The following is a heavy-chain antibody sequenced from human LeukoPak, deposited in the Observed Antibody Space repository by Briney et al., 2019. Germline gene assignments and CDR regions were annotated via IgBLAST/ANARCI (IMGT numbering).Heavy chain of an antibody. CDR3: AREGSYYGSGSSPRPFDY. CDR2: IIPIFGTA. CDR1: GGTFSSYA. J-gene: IGHJ4*02. V-gene: IGHV1-69*06. D-gene: IGHD3-10*01. Sequence: ASVKVSCKASGGTFSSYAISWVRQAPGQRLEWMGGIIPIFGTANYAQKFQGRVTITADKSTSTAYMELSSLRSEDTAVYYCAREGSYYGSGSSPRPFDYWGQGTLVTVSS.